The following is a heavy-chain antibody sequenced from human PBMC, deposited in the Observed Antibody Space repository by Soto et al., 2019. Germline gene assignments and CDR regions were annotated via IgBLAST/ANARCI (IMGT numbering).Heavy chain of an antibody. V-gene: IGHV4-39*01. D-gene: IGHD2-2*01. J-gene: IGHJ6*03. CDR1: GGSISGSSYY. Sequence: SETLSLTCTVSGGSISGSSYYWGWIRQPPGKGLEWIGSIYYSGSTYYNPSLKSRVTISVDTSKNQFSLKLSSVTAADTAVYYCARQGAVSIVVVPAAPSGYYMDVWGKGTTVTVSS. CDR2: IYYSGST. CDR3: ARQGAVSIVVVPAAPSGYYMDV.